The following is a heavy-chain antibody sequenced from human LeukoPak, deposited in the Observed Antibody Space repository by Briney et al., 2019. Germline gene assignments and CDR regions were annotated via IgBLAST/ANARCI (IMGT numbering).Heavy chain of an antibody. Sequence: SETLSLTCAVYGGSFSGYYWSWIRQPPGKGLEWIGEINHSGSTNYNPSLKSRVTISVDTSKNQSSLKLSSVTAADTAVYYCARMAYSSSLRARDYWGQGTLVTVSS. V-gene: IGHV4-34*01. CDR3: ARMAYSSSLRARDY. CDR2: INHSGST. D-gene: IGHD6-6*01. CDR1: GGSFSGYY. J-gene: IGHJ4*02.